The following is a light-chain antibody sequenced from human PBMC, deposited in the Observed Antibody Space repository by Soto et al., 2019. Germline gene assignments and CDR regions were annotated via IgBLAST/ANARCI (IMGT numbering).Light chain of an antibody. CDR1: HTISIW. J-gene: IGKJ1*01. CDR2: KAS. Sequence: DIQMTQSPSTLSGSVGDRVTITCRASHTISIWLAWYQQKPGKAPKLLIYKASTLKSGVPSRFSGSVSGTEFTLTITTLQPDDFATYFCQHYRRNTWSLGPGTKVDI. V-gene: IGKV1-5*03. CDR3: QHYRRNTWS.